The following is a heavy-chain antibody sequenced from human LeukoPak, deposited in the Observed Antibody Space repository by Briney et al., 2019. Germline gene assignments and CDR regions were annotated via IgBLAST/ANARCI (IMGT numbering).Heavy chain of an antibody. CDR3: AKALGGYDFDY. J-gene: IGHJ4*02. CDR1: GFTFRSYG. Sequence: GGSLRLSCAASGFTFRSYGMSWVRQAPGKGLEWVSSLSGSGGSTYYADSVKGRFTISRDNSKNTLFLHMNSLRAEDTAVYYCAKALGGYDFDYWGQGALVTVSS. CDR2: LSGSGGST. V-gene: IGHV3-23*01. D-gene: IGHD3-16*01.